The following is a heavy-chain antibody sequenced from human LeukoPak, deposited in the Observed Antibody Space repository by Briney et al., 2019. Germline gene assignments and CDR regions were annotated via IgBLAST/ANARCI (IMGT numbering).Heavy chain of an antibody. Sequence: GGSLILSCAVSGFTFTSYWMHWVRQAPGKGLEWVANIKEDGSEKYYVDSVRGRFTISRDNAKNSLYLQIDSLRADDTAVYYCAREFSQSWDYWGQGTPVTVSS. CDR1: GFTFTSYW. J-gene: IGHJ4*02. D-gene: IGHD2/OR15-2a*01. V-gene: IGHV3-7*05. CDR2: IKEDGSEK. CDR3: AREFSQSWDY.